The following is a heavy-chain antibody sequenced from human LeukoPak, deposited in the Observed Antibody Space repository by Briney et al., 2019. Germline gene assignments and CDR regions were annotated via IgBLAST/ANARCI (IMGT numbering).Heavy chain of an antibody. V-gene: IGHV4-61*02. Sequence: SQTLSLTCTVSGGSISSGSYYWSWIRQPAGKGLEWIGRIYTSGSTNYNPSLKSRVTISVDTSKNQFSLKLSSVTAADTAVYYCARDRPSRYSSSSRGFDYWGQGTLVTVSS. CDR1: GGSISSGSYY. D-gene: IGHD6-6*01. CDR3: ARDRPSRYSSSSRGFDY. CDR2: IYTSGST. J-gene: IGHJ4*02.